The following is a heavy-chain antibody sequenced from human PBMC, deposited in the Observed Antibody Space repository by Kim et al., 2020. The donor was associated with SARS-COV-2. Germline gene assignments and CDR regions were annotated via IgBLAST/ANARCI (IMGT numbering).Heavy chain of an antibody. V-gene: IGHV4-30-4*01. CDR2: IYYSGST. D-gene: IGHD1-1*01. CDR1: GGSISSGDYY. Sequence: SETLSLTCTVSGGSISSGDYYWSWIRQPPGKGLEWIGYIYYSGSTYYNPSLKSRDTITVDTSKNQFSLKLSSVTAADTAVYYCARDHDGRFDYWGQGTLVTVSS. J-gene: IGHJ4*02. CDR3: ARDHDGRFDY.